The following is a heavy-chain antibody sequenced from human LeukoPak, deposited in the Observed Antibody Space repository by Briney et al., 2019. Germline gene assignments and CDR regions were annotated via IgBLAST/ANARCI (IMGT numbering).Heavy chain of an antibody. CDR3: VTCGGDCYSGGLFDY. V-gene: IGHV4-59*12. Sequence: SETLSLTCTVSGGSISSYYWSWIRQPPGKGLEWIGYIYYSGSTYYNPSLKSRVTISVDTSKNQFSLKLSSVTAADTAVYYCVTCGGDCYSGGLFDYWGQGTLVTVSS. CDR1: GGSISSYY. J-gene: IGHJ4*02. CDR2: IYYSGST. D-gene: IGHD2-21*02.